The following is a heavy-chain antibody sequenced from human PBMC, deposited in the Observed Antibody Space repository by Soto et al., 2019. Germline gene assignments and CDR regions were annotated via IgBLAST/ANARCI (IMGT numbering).Heavy chain of an antibody. CDR3: ARLGGYVSVGYYYLWDS. V-gene: IGHV4-39*01. D-gene: IGHD3-22*01. J-gene: IGHJ4*02. Sequence: QLQLQESGPGLVKPSETLSLTCRVSDGSMNSDSSYWGWIRQPPGKGLEWIGVINHSGSTYHNLSLKGRVTMSVDASRNQSSLKLTSMTAADTAVYYCARLGGYVSVGYYYLWDSWGQGPLVTVSS. CDR2: INHSGST. CDR1: DGSMNSDSSY.